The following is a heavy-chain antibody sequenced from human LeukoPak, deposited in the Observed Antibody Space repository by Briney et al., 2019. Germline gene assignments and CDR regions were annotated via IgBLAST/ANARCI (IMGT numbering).Heavy chain of an antibody. CDR2: ISSSSSTI. CDR3: ARDFWRRSSHTFDY. J-gene: IGHJ4*02. V-gene: IGHV3-48*04. CDR1: GFTFSSYS. Sequence: GGSLRLSCAASGFTFSSYSMNWVRQAPGKGLEWVSYISSSSSTIYYADSVKGRFTISRDNAKNSLYLQMNSLRAEDTAVYYCARDFWRRSSHTFDYWGQGTLVTVSS. D-gene: IGHD6-13*01.